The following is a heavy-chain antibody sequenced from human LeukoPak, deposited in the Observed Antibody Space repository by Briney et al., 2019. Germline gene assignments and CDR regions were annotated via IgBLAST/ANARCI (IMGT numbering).Heavy chain of an antibody. CDR1: GGSFSGYY. V-gene: IGHV4-34*01. CDR3: ARGITMVRGVTRGNWFDP. J-gene: IGHJ5*02. D-gene: IGHD3-10*01. Sequence: SSETLSLTCAVYGGSFSGYYWSWIRQPPGKGLEWIGDINHSGSTNYNPSLKSRVTISVDTSKNQFSLKLRSVTVADTAVYYCARGITMVRGVTRGNWFDPWGQGTLVTVSS. CDR2: INHSGST.